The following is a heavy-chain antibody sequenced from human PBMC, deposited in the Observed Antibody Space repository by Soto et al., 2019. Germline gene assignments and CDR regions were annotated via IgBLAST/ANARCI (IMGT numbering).Heavy chain of an antibody. V-gene: IGHV4-31*03. CDR2: MYYTGST. Sequence: QVQLQESGPGLVKPSQTLSLTCTVSGGSISSGNYYWNWIRQHPGKGLEWIGYMYYTGSTNYNPSLKSRVTISADTSKNQFSLKLSSVTAADTAEYYCARGRAWFGEYAMDVWGQGTTVTVSS. CDR3: ARGRAWFGEYAMDV. CDR1: GGSISSGNYY. D-gene: IGHD3-10*01. J-gene: IGHJ6*02.